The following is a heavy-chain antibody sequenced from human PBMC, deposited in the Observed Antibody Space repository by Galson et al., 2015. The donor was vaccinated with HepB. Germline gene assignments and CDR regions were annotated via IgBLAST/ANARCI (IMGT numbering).Heavy chain of an antibody. Sequence: SVKVSCKASGYTFTSYGISWVRQAPGQGLEWMGWISAYNGNTNYAQKLQGRVTMTTDTSTSTAYMELRSLRSDDTAVYYCARDSYSYGYGAGWFDPWGQGTLVTVSS. V-gene: IGHV1-18*01. CDR2: ISAYNGNT. CDR3: ARDSYSYGYGAGWFDP. D-gene: IGHD5-18*01. J-gene: IGHJ5*02. CDR1: GYTFTSYG.